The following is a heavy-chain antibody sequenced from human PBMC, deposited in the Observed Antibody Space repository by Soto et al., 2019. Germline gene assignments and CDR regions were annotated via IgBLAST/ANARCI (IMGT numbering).Heavy chain of an antibody. V-gene: IGHV3-33*01. D-gene: IGHD3-10*01. Sequence: QVQLVESGGGVVQPGRSLRLSCAASGFIFSTYGMHWVRQAPGKGLEWLAVVWYDGSKQYYADSVKGRFTISKDNSKNMVYLQMNRLRAEDTAIYYCARAVRGVALAYWGQGPLVTVSS. CDR2: VWYDGSKQ. CDR1: GFIFSTYG. CDR3: ARAVRGVALAY. J-gene: IGHJ4*02.